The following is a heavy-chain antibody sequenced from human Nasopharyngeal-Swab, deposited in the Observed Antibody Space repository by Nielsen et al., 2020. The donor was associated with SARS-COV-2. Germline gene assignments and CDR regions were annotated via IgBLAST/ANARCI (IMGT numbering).Heavy chain of an antibody. D-gene: IGHD2-15*01. Sequence: SGPTLVKPTQTLTLTCTFSGFSLSTSGMRVSWIRQPPGKALEWLARIDWDDDKFYSTSLKTRLTISKDTSKNQVVLTMTNMDPVDTATYYCARELGYCSGGSCGLGWFDPWGQGTLVTVSS. CDR2: IDWDDDK. V-gene: IGHV2-70*04. CDR3: ARELGYCSGGSCGLGWFDP. CDR1: GFSLSTSGMR. J-gene: IGHJ5*02.